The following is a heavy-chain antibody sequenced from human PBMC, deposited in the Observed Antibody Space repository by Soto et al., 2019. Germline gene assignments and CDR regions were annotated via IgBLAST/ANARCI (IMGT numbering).Heavy chain of an antibody. CDR3: AKDYYDSSGYPGGDAFDI. Sequence: QVQLVQSGAEVKKPGASVKVSCKASGYTFTGYYMHWVRQAPGQGPEWMGWINPNSGDTNYAQKFQGRVTMTRDTSISTTYMELSSLRSDDTAVYYCAKDYYDSSGYPGGDAFDIWGQGTMVTVSS. CDR2: INPNSGDT. CDR1: GYTFTGYY. V-gene: IGHV1-2*02. J-gene: IGHJ3*02. D-gene: IGHD3-22*01.